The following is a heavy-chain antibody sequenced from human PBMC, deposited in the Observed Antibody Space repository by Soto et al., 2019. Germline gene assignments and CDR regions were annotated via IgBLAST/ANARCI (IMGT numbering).Heavy chain of an antibody. D-gene: IGHD2-2*03. J-gene: IGHJ6*02. CDR1: GYTFTSSF. V-gene: IGHV1-2*04. CDR3: ARDGYGRRTICYSHYYYAMDG. Sequence: AVQASCTACGYTFTSSFMHWLRPAPGQEIEWMGWINPNSGGTNYAQKFQGWVTMTRDTSISTAYMELSRLRSDDTAVYYCARDGYGRRTICYSHYYYAMDGRCQRTTVTVSS. CDR2: INPNSGGT.